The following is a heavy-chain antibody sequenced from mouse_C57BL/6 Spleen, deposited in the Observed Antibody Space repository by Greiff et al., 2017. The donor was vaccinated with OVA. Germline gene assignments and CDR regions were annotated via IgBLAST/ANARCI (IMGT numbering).Heavy chain of an antibody. Sequence: QVQLQQPGAELVRPGSSVKLSCKASGYTFTSYWMDWVKQRPGQGLEWIGNIYPSDSETHYNQKFKDKATLTVDKSSSTAYMQLSSLTSEDSAVYYCASVGYYSAWFAYWGQGTLVTVSA. CDR2: IYPSDSET. CDR1: GYTFTSYW. J-gene: IGHJ3*01. CDR3: ASVGYYSAWFAY. D-gene: IGHD2-3*01. V-gene: IGHV1-61*01.